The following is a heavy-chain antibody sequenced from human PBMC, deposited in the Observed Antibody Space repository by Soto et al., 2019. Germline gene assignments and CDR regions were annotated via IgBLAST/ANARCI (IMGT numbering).Heavy chain of an antibody. CDR1: GGTFSSYG. CDR3: ARDFWSGYSYSSSWYRNNWFDP. D-gene: IGHD6-13*01. J-gene: IGHJ5*02. V-gene: IGHV1-18*01. CDR2: ISAYNGNT. Sequence: GASVKVSCKASGGTFSSYGISWVRQAPGQGLEWMGWISAYNGNTNYAQKLQGRVTMTTDTSTSTAYMELRSLRSDDTAVYYCARDFWSGYSYSSSWYRNNWFDPWGQGTLVTVSS.